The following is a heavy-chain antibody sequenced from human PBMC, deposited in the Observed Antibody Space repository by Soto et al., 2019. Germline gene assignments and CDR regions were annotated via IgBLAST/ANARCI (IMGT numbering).Heavy chain of an antibody. J-gene: IGHJ4*02. V-gene: IGHV3-15*01. CDR3: TLHIVVVTAIHNYFAY. CDR2: IKSKTDGGTT. CDR1: GFTFSDAW. D-gene: IGHD2-21*02. Sequence: VQLVDSGGGLVKPGGSLRLSCAASGFTFSDAWMSWVRQAPGKGLEWVGRIKSKTDGGTTDYAAPVKGRFTISRDDSKNTLYLQMNSLKIEDTAVYYCTLHIVVVTAIHNYFAYWGQGTLVTVSS.